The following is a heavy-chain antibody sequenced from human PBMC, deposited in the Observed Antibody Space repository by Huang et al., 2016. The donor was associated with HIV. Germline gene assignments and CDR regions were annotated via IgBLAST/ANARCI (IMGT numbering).Heavy chain of an antibody. Sequence: QVQLVQSGAEVQKPGSSVKVSCKASGGTFSSYAISWVPQAPGQRVEWWGGIIPIFGTANYAQKFQGIGTITADESTSTAYMELSSLRSEDTAVYYCARARGYYDSSVSYYFDYWGQGTLVTVSS. CDR2: IIPIFGTA. D-gene: IGHD3-22*01. J-gene: IGHJ4*02. V-gene: IGHV1-69*13. CDR3: ARARGYYDSSVSYYFDY. CDR1: GGTFSSYA.